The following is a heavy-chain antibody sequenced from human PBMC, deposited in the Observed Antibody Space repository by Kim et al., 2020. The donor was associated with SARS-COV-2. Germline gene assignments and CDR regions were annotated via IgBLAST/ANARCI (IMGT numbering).Heavy chain of an antibody. V-gene: IGHV4-39*07. CDR2: IYYSGST. D-gene: IGHD6-19*01. CDR1: GGSISSSSYY. Sequence: SETLSLTCTVSGGSISSSSYYWGWIRQPPGKGLEWIGSIYYSGSTYYNPSLKSRVTISVDTSKNQFSLKLSSVTAADTAVYYCARDSGIAVAGHWPKGFDYWGQGTLVTVSS. J-gene: IGHJ4*02. CDR3: ARDSGIAVAGHWPKGFDY.